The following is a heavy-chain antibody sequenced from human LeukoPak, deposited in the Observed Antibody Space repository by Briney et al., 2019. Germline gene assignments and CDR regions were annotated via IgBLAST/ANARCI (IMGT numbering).Heavy chain of an antibody. V-gene: IGHV4-39*01. Sequence: PSETLSLTCTVSGGSISSSSYYWGWIRQPPGKGLEWIGSIHYSGNTYYNPSLKSRVTISVDTSKNQFSLKLSSVTAADTTVYYCARHSPWVYYFDYWGQGTLVTVSS. CDR2: IHYSGNT. J-gene: IGHJ4*02. D-gene: IGHD7-27*01. CDR3: ARHSPWVYYFDY. CDR1: GGSISSSSYY.